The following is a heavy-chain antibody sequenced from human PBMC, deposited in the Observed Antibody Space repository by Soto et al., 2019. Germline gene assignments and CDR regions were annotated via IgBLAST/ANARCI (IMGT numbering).Heavy chain of an antibody. Sequence: SEPLPLTCAVSGGSFSGYYWSRIRQPPGKGLEWIGEINHSGSTNYNPSLKSRVTISVDTSKNQFSLKLSSVTAADTAVYYCARANYSDSSGYPLKNAFDNWGQGTMVTVPS. CDR3: ARANYSDSSGYPLKNAFDN. V-gene: IGHV4-34*01. CDR1: GGSFSGYY. D-gene: IGHD3-22*01. CDR2: INHSGST. J-gene: IGHJ3*02.